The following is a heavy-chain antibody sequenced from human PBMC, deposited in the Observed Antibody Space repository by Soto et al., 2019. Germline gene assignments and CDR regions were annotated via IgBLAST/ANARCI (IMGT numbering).Heavy chain of an antibody. V-gene: IGHV4-61*01. Sequence: SETLSLTCTVSGGSVSRDSNFWSWIRQPPGKGLEWIGYIYYSGPSRYNPSLESRVTISIDSSKDQVSLTLTSVTAADTAVYYCARGYSHYAHWGRGTLVTVSS. CDR3: ARGYSHYAH. CDR2: IYYSGPS. D-gene: IGHD4-4*01. CDR1: GGSVSRDSNF. J-gene: IGHJ4*02.